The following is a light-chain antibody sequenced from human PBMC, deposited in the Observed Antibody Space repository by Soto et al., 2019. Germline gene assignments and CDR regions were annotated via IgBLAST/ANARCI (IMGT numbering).Light chain of an antibody. J-gene: IGLJ1*01. CDR2: EVS. CDR1: SSDIGTYDY. CDR3: CSYGGGNNFYV. V-gene: IGLV2-8*01. Sequence: QSVLTQPPSASGSPGQPVTISCTGTSSDIGTYDYVSWYQHLPDKAPKLIIYEVSKRPSGVPDRFSGSKSGNTASLTVSGLQAEDEGDYYCCSYGGGNNFYVFGTGTKVTVL.